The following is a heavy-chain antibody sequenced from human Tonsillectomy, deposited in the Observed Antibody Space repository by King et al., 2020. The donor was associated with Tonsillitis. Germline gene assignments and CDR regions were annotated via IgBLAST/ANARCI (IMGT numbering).Heavy chain of an antibody. CDR2: IKHSGST. J-gene: IGHJ3*02. Sequence: VQLQQWGAGLLKPSETLSLTCAVYGGSFSGYYWSWIRQPPGTGLEWIGEIKHSGSTNYNPSLKSRVTISVDTSTNQFSLKLGSVAAADTAVYYCARGSGQWPRAFDIWGKGTMVTVSS. D-gene: IGHD6-19*01. CDR1: GGSFSGYY. CDR3: ARGSGQWPRAFDI. V-gene: IGHV4-34*01.